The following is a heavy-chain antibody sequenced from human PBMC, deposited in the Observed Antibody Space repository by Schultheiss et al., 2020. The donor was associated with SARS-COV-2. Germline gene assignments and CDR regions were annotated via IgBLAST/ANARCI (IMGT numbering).Heavy chain of an antibody. CDR2: ISSSGSTI. CDR3: ARDSNYYDFWSGYLGFDY. J-gene: IGHJ4*02. Sequence: SLKISCAASGFTFSSYEMNWVRQAPGKGLEWVSYISSSGSTIYYADSVKGRFTISRDNAKNSLYLQMNSLRAEDTAVYYCARDSNYYDFWSGYLGFDYWGQGTLVTVSS. D-gene: IGHD3-3*01. V-gene: IGHV3-48*03. CDR1: GFTFSSYE.